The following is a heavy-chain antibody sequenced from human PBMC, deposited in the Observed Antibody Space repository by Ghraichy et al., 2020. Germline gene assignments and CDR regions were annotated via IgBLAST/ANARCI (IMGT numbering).Heavy chain of an antibody. Sequence: GGSLRLSCAASGFTFSSYGMHWVRQAPGKGLEWVAVIWYDGSNKYYADSVKGRFTISRDNSKNTLYLQMNSLRAEDTAVYYCARDRITMVRGVILYYYGIAVWGQGTTVTVSS. CDR3: ARDRITMVRGVILYYYGIAV. CDR2: IWYDGSNK. D-gene: IGHD3-10*01. J-gene: IGHJ6*02. V-gene: IGHV3-33*01. CDR1: GFTFSSYG.